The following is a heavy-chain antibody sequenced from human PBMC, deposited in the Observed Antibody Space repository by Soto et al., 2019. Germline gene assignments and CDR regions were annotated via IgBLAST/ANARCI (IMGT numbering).Heavy chain of an antibody. CDR3: ARGGSLYWYFDL. V-gene: IGHV1-3*01. J-gene: IGHJ2*01. D-gene: IGHD1-26*01. CDR2: INAGNGNT. Sequence: QVQLVQSGAEVKKPGASVKVSCKASGYTFTSYAMHWVRQAPGQRLEWMGWINAGNGNTKHSQKFQGRVTITRDTSASTAYMELSSLRSGDTAVYYCARGGSLYWYFDLWGRGTLVTVSS. CDR1: GYTFTSYA.